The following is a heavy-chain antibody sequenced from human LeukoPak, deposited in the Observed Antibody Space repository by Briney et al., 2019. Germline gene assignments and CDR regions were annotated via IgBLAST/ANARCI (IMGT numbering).Heavy chain of an antibody. V-gene: IGHV1-2*06. Sequence: GASVKLSCKASGYTLTGYYMYWVRQAPGQGLEWMGRINPNSGGTDYAQNFQGRVTMTRDTSISTAYMELSRLRSDDTAVYYCARAYGSGGTGYRVENWFDRLGQGTLVTVSS. CDR1: GYTLTGYY. CDR3: ARAYGSGGTGYRVENWFDR. D-gene: IGHD2-15*01. J-gene: IGHJ5*02. CDR2: INPNSGGT.